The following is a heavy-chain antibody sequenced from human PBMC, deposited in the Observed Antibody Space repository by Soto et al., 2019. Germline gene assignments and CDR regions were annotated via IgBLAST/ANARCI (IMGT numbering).Heavy chain of an antibody. J-gene: IGHJ5*02. CDR2: ISYDGSNK. Sequence: GRSMRLSCAASGLNFGSYGMRWIRQATGKGLEWVAVISYDGSNKYYADSVKGRFTISRDNSKNTLYLQMNSLRAEDTAVYYCAKVHYDFWSGYSALVNLFDPWGQGTLVIVSS. D-gene: IGHD3-3*01. CDR1: GLNFGSYG. CDR3: AKVHYDFWSGYSALVNLFDP. V-gene: IGHV3-30*18.